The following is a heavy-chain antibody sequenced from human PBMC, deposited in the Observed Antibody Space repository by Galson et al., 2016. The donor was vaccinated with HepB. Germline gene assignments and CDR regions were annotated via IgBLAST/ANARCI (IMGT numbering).Heavy chain of an antibody. Sequence: PALVKPTQTLTLTCNVSGFSLNTAGLAVGWIRQPPGRALEWLALIYLDGAQRYRPSLKSRLTITRDTSKNQVVLKLTNLDPVETATYYCARDGDYVAFDVWGQGTLVTVSP. CDR2: IYLDGAQ. V-gene: IGHV2-5*02. J-gene: IGHJ3*01. D-gene: IGHD4-17*01. CDR1: GFSLNTAGLA. CDR3: ARDGDYVAFDV.